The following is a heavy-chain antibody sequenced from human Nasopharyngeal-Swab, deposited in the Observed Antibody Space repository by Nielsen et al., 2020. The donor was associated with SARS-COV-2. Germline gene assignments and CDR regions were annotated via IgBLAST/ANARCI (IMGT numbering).Heavy chain of an antibody. CDR1: GGSFSGYY. V-gene: IGHV4-34*01. Sequence: SETLSLTCAVYGGSFSGYYWSWIRQPPGKGLAWIGEINHSGSANYNPSLKDRVTISVDTSKNQFSLKLSSVTAADTAVYYCARHPYYDYVWGSYRWGFDYWGQGTLVTVSS. D-gene: IGHD3-16*02. J-gene: IGHJ4*02. CDR2: INHSGSA. CDR3: ARHPYYDYVWGSYRWGFDY.